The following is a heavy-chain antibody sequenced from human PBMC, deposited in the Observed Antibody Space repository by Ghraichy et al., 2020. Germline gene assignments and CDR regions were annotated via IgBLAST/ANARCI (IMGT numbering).Heavy chain of an antibody. J-gene: IGHJ6*02. CDR2: INPSGGST. V-gene: IGHV1-46*01. CDR1: GYTFTSYY. Sequence: ASVKVSCKASGYTFTSYYMHWVRQAPGQGLEWMGIINPSGGSTSYAQKFQGRVTMTRDTSTSTVYMELSSLRSEDTAVYYCARAVYGSWKIAPLSYYYGMDVWGQGTTVTVSS. D-gene: IGHD6-13*01. CDR3: ARAVYGSWKIAPLSYYYGMDV.